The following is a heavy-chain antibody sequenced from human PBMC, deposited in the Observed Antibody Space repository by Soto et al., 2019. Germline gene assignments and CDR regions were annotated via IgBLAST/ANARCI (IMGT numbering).Heavy chain of an antibody. D-gene: IGHD6-13*01. Sequence: GGSLRLSCAASGFIFRSCWMHWVRQAPGKGLEWVSAISGSGGSTYYADSVKGRFTISRDNSKNTLYLQMNSLRADDTAVYYCAKATRGGAATLIRDYWGQGTLVTVSS. CDR2: ISGSGGST. V-gene: IGHV3-23*01. CDR1: GFIFRSCW. CDR3: AKATRGGAATLIRDY. J-gene: IGHJ4*02.